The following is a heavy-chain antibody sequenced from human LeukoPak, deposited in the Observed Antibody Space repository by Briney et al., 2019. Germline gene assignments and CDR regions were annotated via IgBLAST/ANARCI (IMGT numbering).Heavy chain of an antibody. CDR3: ARHSRYCSSSNCYSFDN. Sequence: PSETLSLTCTVSGVSASSFYWSWIRQPPGKGVEWIGYIYYSGSTNYNPSLKSRVTISVDTSKNQFSLKLSSVTAADTAVYYCARHSRYCSSSNCYSFDNWGQGTLVTVSS. CDR2: IYYSGST. CDR1: GVSASSFY. D-gene: IGHD2-15*01. V-gene: IGHV4-59*08. J-gene: IGHJ4*02.